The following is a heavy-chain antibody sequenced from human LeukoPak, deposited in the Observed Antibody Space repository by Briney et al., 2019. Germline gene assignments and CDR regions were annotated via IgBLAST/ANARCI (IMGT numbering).Heavy chain of an antibody. J-gene: IGHJ4*02. V-gene: IGHV1-18*01. CDR2: ISAYNGNT. Sequence: GASVKVSCKASGYTFTSYGISWVRQAPGQGLEWMGWISAYNGNTNYAQKLQGRVTMTTDTSTSTAYMELRSLRSDDTAVYYCARARRSDYGDYEGGGYWGQGTLVTVSS. CDR1: GYTFTSYG. CDR3: ARARRSDYGDYEGGGY. D-gene: IGHD4-17*01.